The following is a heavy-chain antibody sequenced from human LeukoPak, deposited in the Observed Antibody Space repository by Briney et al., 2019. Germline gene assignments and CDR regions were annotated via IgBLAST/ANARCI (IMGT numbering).Heavy chain of an antibody. CDR1: GGSISSYY. CDR2: IYYSGST. V-gene: IGHV4-59*08. CDR3: ARSSGYDSPYYFDY. J-gene: IGHJ4*02. Sequence: SETLSLTCTVSGGSISSYYWSWIRQPPGKGLEWIGYIYYSGSTNYNPSLKSRVTISVDTSKNQFSLKLSSVTPADTAVYYCARSSGYDSPYYFDYWGQGTLVTVSS. D-gene: IGHD5-12*01.